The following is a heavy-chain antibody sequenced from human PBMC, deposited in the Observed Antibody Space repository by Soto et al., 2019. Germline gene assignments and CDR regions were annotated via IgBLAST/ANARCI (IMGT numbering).Heavy chain of an antibody. V-gene: IGHV3-23*01. D-gene: IGHD2-15*01. CDR1: GFTFSSYA. CDR3: AKGGEGYCSGTSCLYHMDA. Sequence: EVQLLESGGGLVQPGGSRRLSCAASGFTFSSYAMSWVRQAPGKGLEWVSTISDSGSTYYADSVKGRFTISRDISKNTLYVQMSSLRAEDTAVYYCAKGGEGYCSGTSCLYHMDAWRKGTTVTVSS. CDR2: ISDSGST. J-gene: IGHJ6*03.